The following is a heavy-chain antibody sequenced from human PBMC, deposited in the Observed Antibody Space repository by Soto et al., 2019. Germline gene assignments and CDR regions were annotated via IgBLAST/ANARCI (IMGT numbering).Heavy chain of an antibody. CDR3: AREGAGCSGGSCYSYDWFDP. D-gene: IGHD2-15*01. CDR1: GGSISSGDYY. V-gene: IGHV4-30-4*01. Sequence: VQLQESGPGLVKPSQTLSLTCTVSGGSISSGDYYWSWIRQPPGKGLEWIGYIYYSGSTYYNPSLKSRVTISVDTSKTQFSLKLSSVTAADTAVYYCAREGAGCSGGSCYSYDWFDPWGQGTLVTVSS. J-gene: IGHJ5*02. CDR2: IYYSGST.